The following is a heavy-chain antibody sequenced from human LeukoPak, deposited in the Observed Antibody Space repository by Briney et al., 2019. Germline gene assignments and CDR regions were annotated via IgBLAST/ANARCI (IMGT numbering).Heavy chain of an antibody. CDR2: IKQDGSEK. CDR3: ARVLLQGGYYYYYYGMDV. V-gene: IGHV3-7*01. D-gene: IGHD3-16*01. J-gene: IGHJ6*02. CDR1: GFTFSSYW. Sequence: PGGSLRLSCAASGFTFSSYWMSWVRQAPGKGLEWVANIKQDGSEKYYVDSVKGRFTISRDNAKNSRYLQMNSLRAEDTAVYYCARVLLQGGYYYYYYGMDVWGQGTTVTVSS.